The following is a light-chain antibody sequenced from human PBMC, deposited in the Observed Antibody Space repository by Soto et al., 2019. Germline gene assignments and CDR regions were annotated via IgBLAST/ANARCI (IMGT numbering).Light chain of an antibody. J-gene: IGLJ1*01. CDR3: ISYTSSSTSYV. Sequence: QSVLTQPAPVSGSPGQSITISCTGTSSDVGDYNYVSWYQQHPGKAPKLILYDVINRPSGVSDRFSGSKSGYTASLTISGLLPEDEADYYCISYTSSSTSYVIGTGTKVTVL. CDR1: SSDVGDYNY. CDR2: DVI. V-gene: IGLV2-14*01.